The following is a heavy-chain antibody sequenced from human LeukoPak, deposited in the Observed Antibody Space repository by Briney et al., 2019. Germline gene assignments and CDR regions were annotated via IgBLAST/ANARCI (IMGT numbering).Heavy chain of an antibody. CDR3: ARAPTVLVGYCSSSSCQADY. Sequence: GGSLRLSCAASGFTFDDYAMHWVRQALGKGLEWVSGISWNSGSIGYADSVKGRFTISRDNAKNSLYLQMNSLRVEDTAVYYCARAPTVLVGYCSSSSCQADYWGQGTLVTVSS. D-gene: IGHD2-2*01. CDR2: ISWNSGSI. J-gene: IGHJ4*02. V-gene: IGHV3-9*01. CDR1: GFTFDDYA.